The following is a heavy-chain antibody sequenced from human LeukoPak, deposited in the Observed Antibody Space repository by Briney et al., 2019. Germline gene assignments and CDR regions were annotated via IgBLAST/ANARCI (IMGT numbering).Heavy chain of an antibody. Sequence: PGGSLRLSCAASGFTFNRSWMNWVRQAPGKGLEWVANLDPSGSQKRYVDSVKGRFIISKDNPGESLYLDMYSLRAEDTAIYYCAIWTSGNYWGQGTLVTVSS. V-gene: IGHV3-7*01. CDR2: LDPSGSQK. CDR3: AIWTSGNY. CDR1: GFTFNRSW. D-gene: IGHD1-1*01. J-gene: IGHJ4*02.